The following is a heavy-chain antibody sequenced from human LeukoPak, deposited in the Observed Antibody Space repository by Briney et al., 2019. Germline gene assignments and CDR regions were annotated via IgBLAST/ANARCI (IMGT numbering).Heavy chain of an antibody. CDR2: ITPDSKNI. V-gene: IGHV1-58*01. J-gene: IGHJ5*02. D-gene: IGHD1-1*01. CDR3: AAERYIDNCCWFDV. CDR1: GFIFSSST. Sequence: ASVKVSCTASGFIFSSSTVQWVRQSPGQRLEWIGWITPDSKNIKYAQEFQGRVTIVRDMSTSTAYMELSNLRSDDTAVYYCAAERYIDNCCWFDVWGQGTLVTVSS.